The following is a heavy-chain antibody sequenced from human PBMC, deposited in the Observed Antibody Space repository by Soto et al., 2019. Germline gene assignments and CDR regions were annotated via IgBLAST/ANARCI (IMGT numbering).Heavy chain of an antibody. CDR1: GFTFSSYA. V-gene: IGHV3-23*01. CDR2: ISGSGGST. CDR3: ASRSSGWYFDY. Sequence: GGSLRLSCAASGFTFSSYAMSWVRQAPWKGLEWVSIISGSGGSTYYADSVKGRFTISRDNSKNTLYLQMNSLRADDTAVYYCASRSSGWYFDYWGQGTLVTVSS. J-gene: IGHJ4*02. D-gene: IGHD6-19*01.